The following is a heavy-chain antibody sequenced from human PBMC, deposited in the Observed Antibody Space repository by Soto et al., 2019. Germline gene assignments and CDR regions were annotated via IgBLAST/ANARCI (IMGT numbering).Heavy chain of an antibody. V-gene: IGHV4-31*03. J-gene: IGHJ3*02. CDR2: IYYTGNT. CDR1: GGSISSGGYY. D-gene: IGHD6-6*01. CDR3: ARVGISSSDAFDI. Sequence: QVQLQESGPGLVKPSQTLSLTCTVSGGSISSGGYYWSWIRQHPEKGLEWIGYIYYTGNTYYNASLKSRVTISVDTSNNQFSLKLSSVTAADTAVYYCARVGISSSDAFDIWGQGTTATVSS.